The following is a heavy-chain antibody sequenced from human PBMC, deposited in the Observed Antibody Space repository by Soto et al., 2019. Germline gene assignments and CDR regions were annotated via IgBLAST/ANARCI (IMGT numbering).Heavy chain of an antibody. J-gene: IGHJ4*02. D-gene: IGHD2-2*01. CDR2: ISYDGSNK. V-gene: IGHV3-30*18. CDR3: AKVQGGYCSSTSCSSH. CDR1: GFTFSSYG. Sequence: QVQLVESGGGVVQPGRSLRLSCAASGFTFSSYGMHWVRQAPGKGLEWVAVISYDGSNKYYADSVKGRFTISRDNSKNTLYLQMNSLRAEDTAVYYCAKVQGGYCSSTSCSSHWGQGTLVTVSS.